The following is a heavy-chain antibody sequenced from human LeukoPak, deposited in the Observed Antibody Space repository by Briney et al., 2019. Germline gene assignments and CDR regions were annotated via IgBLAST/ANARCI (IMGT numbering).Heavy chain of an antibody. CDR1: GYTFTGYY. CDR2: INTNTGGP. J-gene: IGHJ4*02. CDR3: ARIEGGAGSTSD. V-gene: IGHV1-2*02. Sequence: ASVKVSCKASGYTFTGYYIHWVRQAPGQGLEWMGFINTNTGGPNYAQKFQGRVTMTRDTSINTAYMELSGLSSDDTALYYCARIEGGAGSTSDWGRGTLVTVSS. D-gene: IGHD6-19*01.